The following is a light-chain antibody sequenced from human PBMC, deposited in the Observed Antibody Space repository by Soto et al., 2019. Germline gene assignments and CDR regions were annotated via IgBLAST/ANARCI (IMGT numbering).Light chain of an antibody. CDR3: SSYTASSTLV. CDR2: DVT. V-gene: IGLV2-14*01. J-gene: IGLJ2*01. CDR1: SSDVGDYKS. Sequence: QSALTQPASVSGSPGQSITISCTGTSSDVGDYKSVSWYQQHPGKAPKLMIYDVTNRPSGVSNRFSGSKSGNTASLTISGLQAEDEADYYCSSYTASSTLVFGGGTQLTVL.